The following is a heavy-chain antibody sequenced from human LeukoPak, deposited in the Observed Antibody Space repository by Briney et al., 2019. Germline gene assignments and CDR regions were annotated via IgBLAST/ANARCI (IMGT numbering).Heavy chain of an antibody. Sequence: GASVKVSCKASGGTFSSYAISWVRQAPGQGLEWMGGIIPIFGTTNYAQKFQDRVTITADKSTSTAYMELSSLRSEDTAVYYCARGDYGGRYWGQGTLVTVSS. J-gene: IGHJ4*02. CDR3: ARGDYGGRY. CDR2: IIPIFGTT. D-gene: IGHD4-23*01. CDR1: GGTFSSYA. V-gene: IGHV1-69*06.